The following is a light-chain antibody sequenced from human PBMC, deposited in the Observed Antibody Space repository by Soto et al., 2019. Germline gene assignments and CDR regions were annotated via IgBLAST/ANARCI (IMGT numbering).Light chain of an antibody. V-gene: IGLV2-11*01. Sequence: ALTQPRSVSGSPGQSVTISCTGTSSDVGGYNYVSWYQQHPAKAPKLLIYDVTKRPSGVPDRFSGSKSGNTASLIISGLQAEDEDDYYCCSYAGTYTHYVFGTGTKLTVL. CDR2: DVT. J-gene: IGLJ1*01. CDR3: CSYAGTYTHYV. CDR1: SSDVGGYNY.